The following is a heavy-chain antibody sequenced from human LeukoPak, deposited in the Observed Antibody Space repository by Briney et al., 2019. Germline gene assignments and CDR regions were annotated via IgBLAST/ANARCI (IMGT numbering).Heavy chain of an antibody. J-gene: IGHJ6*03. CDR3: AGGDYYDSSGYYYTSYYYYYYMDV. Sequence: GGSLRLSCAASGFTFSSYAMHWVRQAPGKGLEYVSAISSNGGSTYYANSVKGRFTISRDNSKNTLYLQMGSLRAEDMAVYYCAGGDYYDSSGYYYTSYYYYYYMDVWGKGTTVTVSS. D-gene: IGHD3-22*01. V-gene: IGHV3-64*01. CDR2: ISSNGGST. CDR1: GFTFSSYA.